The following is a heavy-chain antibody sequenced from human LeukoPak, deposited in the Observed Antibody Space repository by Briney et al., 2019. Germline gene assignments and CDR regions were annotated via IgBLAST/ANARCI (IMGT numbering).Heavy chain of an antibody. J-gene: IGHJ4*02. V-gene: IGHV3-23*01. Sequence: GGSPKLSCVASGFAFSNYAMSWVRQAPGKGLEWVSSLSDSGGNTYYADSVKGRFTISRDNSKNTLYLQMNSLRVEDTAVYYCAKDPQDYWGQGTLVIVSS. CDR2: LSDSGGNT. CDR3: AKDPQDY. CDR1: GFAFSNYA.